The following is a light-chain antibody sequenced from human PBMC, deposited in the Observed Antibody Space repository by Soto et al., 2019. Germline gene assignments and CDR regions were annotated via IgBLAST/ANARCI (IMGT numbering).Light chain of an antibody. CDR2: DAS. J-gene: IGKJ1*01. CDR3: QQTYSTPWT. Sequence: DIQMTQSPSSLSASVGDRVTITCRASQNIDSYLNWYQQRPGKATKLLIHDASSLQSGVTSRFSGSGSGTDFALTINSLQPEDFATIYCQQTYSTPWTFGQGTKV. CDR1: QNIDSY. V-gene: IGKV1-39*01.